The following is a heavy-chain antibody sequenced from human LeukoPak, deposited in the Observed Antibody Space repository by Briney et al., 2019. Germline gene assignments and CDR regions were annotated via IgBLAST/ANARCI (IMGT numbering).Heavy chain of an antibody. J-gene: IGHJ4*02. V-gene: IGHV3-30*18. Sequence: PGGSLRLSCAASGFTFSSYGMHWVRQAPGKGLEWVAVISYDGSSKYYADSVKGRFTISRDNSKNTLYLQMNSLRAEDTAVYYCAKEGGMNYFDYWGQGTLVTVSS. CDR3: AKEGGMNYFDY. CDR1: GFTFSSYG. D-gene: IGHD1-14*01. CDR2: ISYDGSSK.